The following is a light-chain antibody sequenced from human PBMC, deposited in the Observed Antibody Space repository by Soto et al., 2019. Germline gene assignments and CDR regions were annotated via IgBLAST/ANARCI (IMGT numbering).Light chain of an antibody. CDR1: SSDVGSSNG. Sequence: QSALTQPPSVSGSPGQSVAISCTGTSSDVGSSNGVSWYQQPPGAAPKLMIYDVTNRPSGVPDRFSGSKSGNTASLTISGLQAEDEADYYCSSYTSSSTYVFGTGTKVTVL. CDR3: SSYTSSSTYV. J-gene: IGLJ1*01. V-gene: IGLV2-18*02. CDR2: DVT.